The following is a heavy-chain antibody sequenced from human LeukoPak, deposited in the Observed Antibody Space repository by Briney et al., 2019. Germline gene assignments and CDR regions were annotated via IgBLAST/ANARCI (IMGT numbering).Heavy chain of an antibody. CDR3: ASKVDTDFDY. CDR1: GGSFSGYY. Sequence: SETLSLTCAVYGGSFSGYYWSWIRQPPGKGLEWIGEINHSGSTNYNPSLKSRVTISVDTSKNQFSLKLSSVTAADTAVYYCASKVDTDFDYWGQGTLVTVSS. V-gene: IGHV4-34*01. D-gene: IGHD5-18*01. J-gene: IGHJ4*02. CDR2: INHSGST.